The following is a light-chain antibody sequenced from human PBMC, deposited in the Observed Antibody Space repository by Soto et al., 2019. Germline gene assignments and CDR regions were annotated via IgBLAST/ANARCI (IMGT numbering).Light chain of an antibody. V-gene: IGKV1-5*03. CDR1: QSVNTC. J-gene: IGKJ5*01. CDR3: QQFDSHPIT. CDR2: KAS. Sequence: DIQMTQSPSTLSASVGDRVTITCRASQSVNTCLAWYQQKPGKAPNLLIYKASILESGVPLRFSGSGSGTEFTLTISSLQPDDFATYYCQQFDSHPITFGQGTRLEIE.